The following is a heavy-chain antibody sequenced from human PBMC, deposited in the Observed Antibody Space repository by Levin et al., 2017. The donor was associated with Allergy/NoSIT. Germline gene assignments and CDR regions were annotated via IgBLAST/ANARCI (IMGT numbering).Heavy chain of an antibody. CDR3: ARHSSSGWFDLPSYNYAMDV. Sequence: SETLSLTCSVSGGSISSYYWSWIRQPPGRRLEWIGYIFSNGSTNYNPSLKSRVTISRDTSKNQFSLNLSSVISADTAVYYCARHSSSGWFDLPSYNYAMDVWGQGTTVTVSS. CDR2: IFSNGST. D-gene: IGHD6-19*01. J-gene: IGHJ6*02. CDR1: GGSISSYY. V-gene: IGHV4-59*08.